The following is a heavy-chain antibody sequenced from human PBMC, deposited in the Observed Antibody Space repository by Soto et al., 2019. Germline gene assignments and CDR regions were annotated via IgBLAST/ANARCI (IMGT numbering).Heavy chain of an antibody. V-gene: IGHV3-33*01. Sequence: ESGGGVVQPGRSLRLSCAASGFTFSSYGMHWVRQAPGKGLEWVAVIWYDGSNKYYADSVKGRFTISRDNSKNTLYLQMNSLRAEDTAVYYCARERDLYSSGWYYFDYWGQGTLVTVSS. J-gene: IGHJ4*02. CDR3: ARERDLYSSGWYYFDY. CDR1: GFTFSSYG. D-gene: IGHD6-19*01. CDR2: IWYDGSNK.